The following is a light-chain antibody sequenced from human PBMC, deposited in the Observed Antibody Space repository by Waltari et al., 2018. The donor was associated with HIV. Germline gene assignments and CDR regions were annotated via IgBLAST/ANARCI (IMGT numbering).Light chain of an antibody. CDR3: SSYTSSSTWV. CDR1: SSDVGGCNY. J-gene: IGLJ3*02. CDR2: DGS. V-gene: IGLV2-14*01. Sequence: QSALTQPAPVSGSPGQSITTSCTGTSSDVGGCNYFSWYQKDPGKAPKRMIYDGSKRPVGVSHRFSGSKSGNTASLTISGLQAEDEADYYCSSYTSSSTWVFGGGTKLTVL.